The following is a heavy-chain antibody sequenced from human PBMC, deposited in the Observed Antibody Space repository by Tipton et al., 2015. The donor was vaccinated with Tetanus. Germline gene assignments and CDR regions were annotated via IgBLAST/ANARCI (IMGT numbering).Heavy chain of an antibody. CDR1: GGTFSSYA. J-gene: IGHJ1*01. V-gene: IGHV1-69*06. Sequence: QLVQSGAEVKKPGSSVKVSCKASGGTFSSYAISWVRQAPGQGLEWMGGIIPIFGTANYAQKLQGRVTITADKSTSTAYMELSSLRSEDTAVYYCASHREDYGDYVSYFQHWGQGTLVTVSS. CDR2: IIPIFGTA. D-gene: IGHD4-17*01. CDR3: ASHREDYGDYVSYFQH.